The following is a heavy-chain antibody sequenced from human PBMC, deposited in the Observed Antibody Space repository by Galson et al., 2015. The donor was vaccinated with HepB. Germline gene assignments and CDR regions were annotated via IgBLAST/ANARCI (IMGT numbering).Heavy chain of an antibody. V-gene: IGHV7-4-1*02. Sequence: SVKVSCKASGYTFTSYAMNWVRQAPGQGLEWMGWINTNTGNPTYAQGFTGRFVFSLDTSVSTAYLQISSLKAEDTAVYYCARWTEILWWNDSGGWFDPWGQGTLVTVSS. CDR1: GYTFTSYA. CDR3: ARWTEILWWNDSGGWFDP. J-gene: IGHJ5*02. D-gene: IGHD2-21*01. CDR2: INTNTGNP.